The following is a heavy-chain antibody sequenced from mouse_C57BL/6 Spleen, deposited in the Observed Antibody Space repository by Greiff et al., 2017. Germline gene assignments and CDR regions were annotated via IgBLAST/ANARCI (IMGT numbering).Heavy chain of an antibody. CDR2: IHPNSGST. CDR1: GYTFTSYW. J-gene: IGHJ4*01. V-gene: IGHV1-64*01. Sequence: QVQLQQPGAELVKPGASVKLSCKASGYTFTSYWMHWVKQRPGQGLEWIGMIHPNSGSTNYNEKFKSKATLTVDKSSSTAYMQLSSLTSEDSAVYDCAGGDYEYDEDAMDDWGQGTSVTVSS. CDR3: AGGDYEYDEDAMDD. D-gene: IGHD2-4*01.